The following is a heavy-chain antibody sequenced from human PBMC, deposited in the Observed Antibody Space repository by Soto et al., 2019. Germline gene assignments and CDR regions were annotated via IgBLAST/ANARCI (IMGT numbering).Heavy chain of an antibody. CDR2: IIPIFGTA. D-gene: IGHD1-7*01. J-gene: IGHJ4*02. Sequence: SVKVSCKASGGTFSSYAISWVRQAPGQGLEWMGGIIPIFGTANYAQKFQGRVTITADESTSTAYMELSSLRSEDTAVYYCARVGGSAANWNYNFDYWGQGTLVTVSS. CDR3: ARVGGSAANWNYNFDY. V-gene: IGHV1-69*13. CDR1: GGTFSSYA.